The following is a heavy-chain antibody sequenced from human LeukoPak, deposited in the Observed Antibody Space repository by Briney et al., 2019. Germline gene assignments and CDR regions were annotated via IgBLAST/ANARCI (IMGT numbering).Heavy chain of an antibody. CDR2: ISYDGSNK. J-gene: IGHJ4*02. V-gene: IGHV3-30*18. Sequence: GRSLRLSCAASGFTFSSYGMHWVRQAPGKGLEWVTVISYDGSNKYYADSVKGRFTISRDNSKNTLYLQMNSLRAEDTAVYYCAKGDYYDSSGYPDYWGQGTLVTVSS. D-gene: IGHD3-22*01. CDR3: AKGDYYDSSGYPDY. CDR1: GFTFSSYG.